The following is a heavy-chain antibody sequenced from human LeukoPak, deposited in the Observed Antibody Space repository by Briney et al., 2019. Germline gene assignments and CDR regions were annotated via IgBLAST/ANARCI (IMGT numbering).Heavy chain of an antibody. CDR2: INTDGSST. J-gene: IGHJ6*03. V-gene: IGHV3-74*01. CDR3: ARDTAVVGYYYMDV. CDR1: GFTFSSYW. Sequence: GGSLRLSCAASGFTFSSYWMHWVRQAPRKGLVWVSRINTDGSSTNYADSVKGRFTISRDNAKNTLYLQMSSLRADDTAVYYCARDTAVVGYYYMDVWGKGATVTVSS. D-gene: IGHD6-19*01.